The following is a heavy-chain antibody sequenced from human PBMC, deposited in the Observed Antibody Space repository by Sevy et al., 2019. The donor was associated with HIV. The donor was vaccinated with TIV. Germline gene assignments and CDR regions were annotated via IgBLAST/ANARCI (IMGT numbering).Heavy chain of an antibody. V-gene: IGHV3-7*01. CDR1: GFTFGDYW. Sequence: GGSLRLSCAASGFTFGDYWLTWVRQVPGKGLEWVANIKQGGSETYYADSVKGRFSISRDKAKNSFYLQMNGLRAEDTAVNYCARCQPVNYYHDGAVYYGLLFDHWGQGAQVTVSS. CDR2: IKQGGSET. CDR3: ARCQPVNYYHDGAVYYGLLFDH. J-gene: IGHJ4*02. D-gene: IGHD3-9*01.